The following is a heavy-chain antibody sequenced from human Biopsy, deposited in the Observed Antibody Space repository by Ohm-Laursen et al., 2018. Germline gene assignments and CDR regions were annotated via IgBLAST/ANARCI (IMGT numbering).Heavy chain of an antibody. V-gene: IGHV1-2*02. J-gene: IGHJ2*01. CDR2: INTNSGGT. Sequence: GASVKASCKASGYTFTDSYMHWVRQAPGQGLEWMGWINTNSGGTNYAQKFQVRVTMTRDTSMSTAYMELNRLRSDDTAVYYCARGGLNYWYFDLWGRGTLVTVSS. D-gene: IGHD1-26*01. CDR1: GYTFTDSY. CDR3: ARGGLNYWYFDL.